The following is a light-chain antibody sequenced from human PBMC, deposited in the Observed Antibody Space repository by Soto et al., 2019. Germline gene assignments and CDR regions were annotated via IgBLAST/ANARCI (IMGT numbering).Light chain of an antibody. CDR3: QQSYNPPRT. CDR2: AAS. J-gene: IGKJ1*01. CDR1: ETIARY. V-gene: IGKV1-39*01. Sequence: DIQLTQSPSSLSASVGDRVTITCRASETIARYLNWYQQKPGKAPNLLIYAASTLKRGFPSRFSGTGSGTDFPLTISRLQPEDFATYYCQQSYNPPRTFGQGTKVAIK.